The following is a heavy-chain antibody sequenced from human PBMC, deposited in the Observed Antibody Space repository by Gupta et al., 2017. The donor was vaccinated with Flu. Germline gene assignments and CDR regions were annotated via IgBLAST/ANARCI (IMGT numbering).Heavy chain of an antibody. V-gene: IGHV7-4-1*02. CDR3: ARGHIAVDGVQF. CDR1: YP. Sequence: YPKNWVRQAPGQGLEWMGWLNTQTGNPRYAPGFTGRFVFSMDTAVNTAYLEITSLTTEDTAFYFCARGHIAVDGVQFWGQGTQVFVSS. J-gene: IGHJ4*02. CDR2: LNTQTGNP. D-gene: IGHD6-13*01.